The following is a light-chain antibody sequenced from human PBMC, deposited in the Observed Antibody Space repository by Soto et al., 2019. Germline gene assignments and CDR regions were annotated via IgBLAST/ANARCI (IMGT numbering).Light chain of an antibody. Sequence: EIILTQSPASLSVSPGERATLSCRASQSVNNNLAWYQQKRGQAPRLLIYGASTRATGIPGRFRGSGSGTEFTLTISSLQSEDSAVYYCQQYNYWPRTFGQGTKVDIK. CDR3: QQYNYWPRT. CDR2: GAS. V-gene: IGKV3-15*01. J-gene: IGKJ1*01. CDR1: QSVNNN.